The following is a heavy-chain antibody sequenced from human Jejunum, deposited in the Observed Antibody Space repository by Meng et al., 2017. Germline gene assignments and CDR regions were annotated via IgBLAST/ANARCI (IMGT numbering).Heavy chain of an antibody. CDR1: GYTFKDYA. D-gene: IGHD2-15*01. Sequence: ASVKVSCKASGYTFKDYAVNWVRQAPGQGLEWMGWIHTDTGKPTYAQDFTGRFVFSLDTSVSTAYLQISSLKAEDTAIYYCARPGGYCSDLDCYPADWGHGTLVTVAS. CDR3: ARPGGYCSDLDCYPAD. V-gene: IGHV7-4-1*02. CDR2: IHTDTGKP. J-gene: IGHJ4*01.